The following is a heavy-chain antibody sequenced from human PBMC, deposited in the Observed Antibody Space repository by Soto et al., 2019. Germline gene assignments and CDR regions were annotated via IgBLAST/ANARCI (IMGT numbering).Heavy chain of an antibody. Sequence: ASVKVSCKASGYTFTSYAMHWVRQAPGQRLEWMGWINAGNGNTKYSQKFQGRVAITRDTSASTAYMELSSLRSEDTAVYYCARDGYSSGWILDYFGYWGQGTLVTVSS. CDR3: ARDGYSSGWILDYFGY. CDR2: INAGNGNT. CDR1: GYTFTSYA. D-gene: IGHD6-19*01. J-gene: IGHJ4*02. V-gene: IGHV1-3*01.